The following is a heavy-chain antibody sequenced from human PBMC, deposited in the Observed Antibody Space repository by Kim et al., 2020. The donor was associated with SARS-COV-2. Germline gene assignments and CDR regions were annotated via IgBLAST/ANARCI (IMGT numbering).Heavy chain of an antibody. Sequence: YVADSVKGRCTISKDNAKNSLYLRMNRRRAADTAVYYCGGDIGIAAGMDVWGQGTTVTVSS. CDR3: GGDIGIAAGMDV. V-gene: IGHV3-21*01. J-gene: IGHJ6*02. D-gene: IGHD6-13*01.